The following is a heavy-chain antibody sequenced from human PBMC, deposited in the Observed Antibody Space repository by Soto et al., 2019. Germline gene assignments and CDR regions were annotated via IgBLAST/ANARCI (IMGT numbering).Heavy chain of an antibody. CDR2: VRSRDYGETT. V-gene: IGHV3-49*03. CDR3: ARYTYTSRYSYYGMDV. CDR1: GFTFGDYA. Sequence: PGGSLRLSCTTSGFTFGDYAMSWFRQAPGKGLEWVGVVRSRDYGETTDYAASVKGRFDISRDDSKSSAYLQMNSVTTEDTAVYFCARYTYTSRYSYYGMDVWGHGTTGTVSS. J-gene: IGHJ6*01. D-gene: IGHD6-13*01.